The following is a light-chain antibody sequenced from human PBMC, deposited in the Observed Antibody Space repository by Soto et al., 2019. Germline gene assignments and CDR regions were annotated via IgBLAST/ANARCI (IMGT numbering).Light chain of an antibody. J-gene: IGKJ1*01. CDR1: QSVSSSY. CDR2: GAS. CDR3: QQDYNLLA. V-gene: IGKV3D-7*01. Sequence: PGERVTLSCRASQSVSSSYLTWYQQKPGQAPRLLIYGASTRATSIPARFSGSGSGTDFTLTISSLQPEDFAVYYCQQDYNLLAFGQGTNVDIK.